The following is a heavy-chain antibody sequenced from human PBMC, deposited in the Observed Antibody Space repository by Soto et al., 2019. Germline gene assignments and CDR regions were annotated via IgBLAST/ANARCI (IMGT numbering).Heavy chain of an antibody. Sequence: QVQLVESGRGVVQPGRSLRLSCAASGFTFRTYGMHWVRQAPGEGLEWVADISYDATKKYYADSVKGRFTISRDNSKNTLYLQINSLRTEDTAVYYCAKEAPGGWHFFDTWGQGTLVTVSS. CDR2: ISYDATKK. J-gene: IGHJ4*02. D-gene: IGHD6-19*01. CDR3: AKEAPGGWHFFDT. V-gene: IGHV3-30*18. CDR1: GFTFRTYG.